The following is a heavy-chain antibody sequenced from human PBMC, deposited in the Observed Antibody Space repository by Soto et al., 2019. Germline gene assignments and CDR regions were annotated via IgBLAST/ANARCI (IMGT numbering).Heavy chain of an antibody. CDR3: ARDPMI. CDR1: GGSISSGGYS. V-gene: IGHV4-30-2*01. CDR2: ISHSGST. D-gene: IGHD3-22*01. Sequence: SETLSLTCTVSGGSISSGGYSWSWIRQPPGKGLEWIGYISHSGSTYYNPSLKSRVTISVDRSKNQFSLKLSSVTAADTAVYYCARDPMIWGQGTLVIVSS. J-gene: IGHJ4*02.